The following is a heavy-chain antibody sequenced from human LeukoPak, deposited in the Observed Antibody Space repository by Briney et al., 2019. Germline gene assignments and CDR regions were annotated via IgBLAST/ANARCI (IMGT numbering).Heavy chain of an antibody. J-gene: IGHJ5*02. D-gene: IGHD5-24*01. CDR1: GGSFSGYY. CDR3: ARDYRDGYNYEWFDP. CDR2: INHSGST. Sequence: SETLSLTCAVYGGSFSGYYWTWIRQSPEKGLEWIGEINHSGSTSYNPSLKSQVTISVDTSKNQFSLKLSSVTAADTAVYYCARDYRDGYNYEWFDPWGQGTLVAVSS. V-gene: IGHV4-34*01.